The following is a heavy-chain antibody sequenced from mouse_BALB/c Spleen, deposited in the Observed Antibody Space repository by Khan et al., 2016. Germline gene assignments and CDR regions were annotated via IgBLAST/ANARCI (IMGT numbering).Heavy chain of an antibody. CDR1: GYTFTNYG. J-gene: IGHJ4*01. CDR2: INTYTGEP. V-gene: IGHV9-3-1*01. Sequence: QIQLVQSGPELKKPGETVKISCKASGYTFTNYGMNWVKQAPGKGLKWMGWINTYTGEPTYADDFKGRFAFSLETSARTSSLQINNVKKEDTATYFCAREPSAMDYWGQGTSVTVSS. CDR3: AREPSAMDY.